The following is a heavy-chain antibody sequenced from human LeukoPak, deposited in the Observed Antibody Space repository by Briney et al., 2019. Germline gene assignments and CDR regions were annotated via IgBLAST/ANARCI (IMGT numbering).Heavy chain of an antibody. CDR1: GFTFDNYV. CDR3: AKEGSSWLYYFDS. CDR2: ISENGGST. V-gene: IGHV3-43*02. J-gene: IGHJ4*02. D-gene: IGHD6-13*01. Sequence: GGSLRLSCAASGFTFDNYVMHWVRQAPGKGLEWVSLISENGGSTYYADSVKGRFTISRDNSKNSLYLQMNSLRIEDAALYYCAKEGSSWLYYFDSWGQGTLVTVSS.